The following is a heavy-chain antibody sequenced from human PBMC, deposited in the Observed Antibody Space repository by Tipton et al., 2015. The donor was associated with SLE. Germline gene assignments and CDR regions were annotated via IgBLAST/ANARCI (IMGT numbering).Heavy chain of an antibody. Sequence: SLRLSCSASGFTFSSYAMHWVRQAPGKGLEYVSAISSNGGSTYYADSVKGRFTISRDNSKNTLYLQMSSLRADDTVVYYCVKPQDADFWSLMDVWGKGTTVTVSS. V-gene: IGHV3-64D*06. CDR3: VKPQDADFWSLMDV. J-gene: IGHJ6*04. CDR2: ISSNGGST. CDR1: GFTFSSYA. D-gene: IGHD3-3*01.